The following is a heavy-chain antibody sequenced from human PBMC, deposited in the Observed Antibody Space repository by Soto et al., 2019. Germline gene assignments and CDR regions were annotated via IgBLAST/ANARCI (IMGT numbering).Heavy chain of an antibody. V-gene: IGHV4-30-2*01. CDR1: CGSISSGGSS. CDR2: IYHSGST. D-gene: IGHD2-2*01. J-gene: IGHJ5*02. Sequence: SSGTLSLTCAFFCGSISSGGSSWSWIRQPPGKGLELIGYIYHSGSTYYNPSLKSRVTISVDRSKNQFSLKLSSVTAADTAVYYCARVPDRWGQGTLVTVSS. CDR3: ARVPDR.